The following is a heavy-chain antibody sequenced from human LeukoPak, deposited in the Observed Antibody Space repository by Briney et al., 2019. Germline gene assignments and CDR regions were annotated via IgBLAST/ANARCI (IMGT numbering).Heavy chain of an antibody. CDR2: MNPNSGNT. CDR3: AKDFYGACSNTSCYTFDI. Sequence: ASVKVSCKASGYTFTSYDINWVRQATGQGLEWMGWMNPNSGNTGYAQKFQGRVTMTRNTSISTAYMELSSLRPEDTGVYYCAKDFYGACSNTSCYTFDIWGQGTMVTVSS. V-gene: IGHV1-8*01. D-gene: IGHD2-2*02. CDR1: GYTFTSYD. J-gene: IGHJ3*02.